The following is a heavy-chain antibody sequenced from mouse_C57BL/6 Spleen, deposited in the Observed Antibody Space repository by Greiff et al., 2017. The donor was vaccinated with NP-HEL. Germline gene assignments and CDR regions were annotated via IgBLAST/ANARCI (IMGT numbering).Heavy chain of an antibody. CDR2: IDPSDSYT. CDR1: GYTFTSYW. J-gene: IGHJ3*01. V-gene: IGHV1-50*01. CDR3: ARRDGNYLFAY. D-gene: IGHD2-1*01. Sequence: VQLQQPGAELVKPGASVKLSCKASGYTFTSYWMQWVKQRPGQGLEWIGEIDPSDSYTNYNQKFKGKATLTVDTSSSTAYMQLSSLTSEDSAVYYCARRDGNYLFAYWGQGTLVTVSA.